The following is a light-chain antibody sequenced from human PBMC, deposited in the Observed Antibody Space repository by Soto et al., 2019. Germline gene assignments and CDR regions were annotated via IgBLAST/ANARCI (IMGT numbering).Light chain of an antibody. J-gene: IGKJ5*01. CDR3: QQRSNWPPT. CDR1: QSVSSD. V-gene: IGKV3-15*01. Sequence: EIVMTQSPATLSVSPGERATLSCRASQSVSSDLAWYQQKPGQAPRLFIYGASTRATGIPARFSGSGSGTEFSLTISSLQSEDFAVYYCQQRSNWPPTFGQGTRLEIK. CDR2: GAS.